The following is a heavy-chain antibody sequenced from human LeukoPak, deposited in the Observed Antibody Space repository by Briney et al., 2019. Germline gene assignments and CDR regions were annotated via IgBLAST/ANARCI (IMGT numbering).Heavy chain of an antibody. CDR2: IRSKANSYAT. D-gene: IGHD3/OR15-3a*01. CDR3: TRRGLAGPGDY. Sequence: GGSLRLSCAASGLTFSGSAMHWVRQASGKGLEWVGRIRSKANSYATAYAASVKGRFTISRDDSKKTAYLQMNSLKTEDTAVYYCTRRGLAGPGDYWGQGTLVTVSS. CDR1: GLTFSGSA. V-gene: IGHV3-73*01. J-gene: IGHJ4*02.